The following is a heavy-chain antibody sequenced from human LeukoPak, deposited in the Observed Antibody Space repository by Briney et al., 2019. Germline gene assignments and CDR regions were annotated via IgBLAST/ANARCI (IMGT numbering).Heavy chain of an antibody. J-gene: IGHJ3*02. CDR1: GDSISSYY. CDR3: ARVKHWGAFDI. D-gene: IGHD3-16*01. V-gene: IGHV4-59*01. CDR2: IYYSGST. Sequence: SETLSLTCTVSGDSISSYYWSWTRQPPGKGLEWIGYIYYSGSTNYNPSLKSRVTISVDTSKNQFSLKLSSVTAADTAVYYCARVKHWGAFDIWGQGTVVTVSS.